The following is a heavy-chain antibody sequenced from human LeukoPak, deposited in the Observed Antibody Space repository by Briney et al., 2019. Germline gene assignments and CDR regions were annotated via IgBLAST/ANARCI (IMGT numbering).Heavy chain of an antibody. Sequence: PSETLSLTCTVSGGSISSYYWSWIRQPPGKGLEWIGYIYYSGSTNYNPSLKSRVTISVDTSKNQFSLKLSSVTAADTAVYYCASRRAGYWFDPWGQGTLVTVSS. CDR1: GGSISSYY. D-gene: IGHD3-10*01. CDR2: IYYSGST. J-gene: IGHJ5*02. CDR3: ASRRAGYWFDP. V-gene: IGHV4-59*01.